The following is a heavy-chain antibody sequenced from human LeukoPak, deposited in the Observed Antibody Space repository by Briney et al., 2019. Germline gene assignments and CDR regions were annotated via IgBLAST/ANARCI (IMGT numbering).Heavy chain of an antibody. J-gene: IGHJ5*02. Sequence: GASVKVSCKASGYSFSDKYMHWVRQAPGQGLEWMGGINPNSGGTNYAQKFQGRVTMTTGTSMSTAYMELNRLTSDDTAVYYCARAGGRSWFDPWGQGTLVTVSS. CDR1: GYSFSDKY. CDR3: ARAGGRSWFDP. V-gene: IGHV1-2*02. CDR2: INPNSGGT.